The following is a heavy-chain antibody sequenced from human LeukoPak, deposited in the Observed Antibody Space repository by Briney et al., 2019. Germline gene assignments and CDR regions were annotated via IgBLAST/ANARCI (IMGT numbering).Heavy chain of an antibody. V-gene: IGHV3-48*04. D-gene: IGHD3-9*01. J-gene: IGHJ4*02. CDR2: ISSSGSPT. CDR3: ASYNILTGSFDF. CDR1: GFIFSSYS. Sequence: PGGSLRLSCAASGFIFSSYSMNWVRQAPGKGLEWVSYISSSGSPTYFTDSVRGRFTISRDNAKNSLYLHMNSLRVEDTAVYYCASYNILTGSFDFWGQGTLVTVSS.